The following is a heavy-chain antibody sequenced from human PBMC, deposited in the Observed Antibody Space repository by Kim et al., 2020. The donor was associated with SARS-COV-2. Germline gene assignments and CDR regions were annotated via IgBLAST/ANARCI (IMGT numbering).Heavy chain of an antibody. Sequence: SVKGRFTISRDNSKNTLYLQMNSLRAEDTAVYYCAKEYDSSGKCNAFDIWGQGTMVTVSS. CDR3: AKEYDSSGKCNAFDI. J-gene: IGHJ3*02. D-gene: IGHD3-22*01. V-gene: IGHV3-23*01.